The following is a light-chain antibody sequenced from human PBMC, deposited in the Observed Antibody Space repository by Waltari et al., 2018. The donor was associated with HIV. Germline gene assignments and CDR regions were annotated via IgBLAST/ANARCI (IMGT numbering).Light chain of an antibody. CDR1: SSNIRAGYV. Sequence: QSVLTQPPSVSGAPGQRVTLSCTGSSSNIRAGYVLHWSQQLPGTAPKLLIYGNSNRPSGVPDRFSGSKSGTSASLANTGLQAEDEADYYCQSYDSSLSGPVVFGGGTKLTVL. J-gene: IGLJ2*01. V-gene: IGLV1-40*01. CDR2: GNS. CDR3: QSYDSSLSGPVV.